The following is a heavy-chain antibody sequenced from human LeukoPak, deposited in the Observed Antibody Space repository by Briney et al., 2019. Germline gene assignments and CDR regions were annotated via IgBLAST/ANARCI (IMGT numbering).Heavy chain of an antibody. V-gene: IGHV4-61*02. Sequence: KTSQTLSLTCTASGGSISSGSYYWSWIRQPAGKGLEWIGRIYTSGSTNYNPSLKSRVTISVDTSKNQFSLKLSSVTAADTAVYYCARDHDYPDPWGQGTLVTVSS. CDR3: ARDHDYPDP. D-gene: IGHD4-11*01. CDR1: GGSISSGSYY. CDR2: IYTSGST. J-gene: IGHJ5*02.